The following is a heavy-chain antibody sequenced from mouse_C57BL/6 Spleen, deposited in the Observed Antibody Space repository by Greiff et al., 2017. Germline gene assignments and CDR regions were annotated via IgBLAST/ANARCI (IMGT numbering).Heavy chain of an antibody. V-gene: IGHV1-76*01. D-gene: IGHD1-1*01. Sequence: VQLQQSGAELVRPGASVKLSCKASGYTFTDYYINWVKQRPGQGLEWIARIYPGSGNTYYNEKFKGKATLTAEKSSSTAYMQLSSLTSEDSAVYFCARSGYYGSSYEYYAMDYWGQGTSVTVSS. CDR3: ARSGYYGSSYEYYAMDY. CDR2: IYPGSGNT. J-gene: IGHJ4*01. CDR1: GYTFTDYY.